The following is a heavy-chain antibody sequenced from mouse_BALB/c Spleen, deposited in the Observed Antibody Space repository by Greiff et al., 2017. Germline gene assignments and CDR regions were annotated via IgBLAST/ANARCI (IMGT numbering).Heavy chain of an antibody. CDR1: GFTFSSFG. CDR3: ARKGNRYDGFAY. CDR2: ISSGSSTI. Sequence: EVQGVESGGGLVQPGGSRKLSCAASGFTFSSFGMHWVRQAPEKGLEWVAYISSGSSTIYYADTVKGRFTISRDNPKNTLFLQMTSLRSEDTAMYYCARKGNRYDGFAYWGQGTLVTVSA. J-gene: IGHJ3*01. V-gene: IGHV5-17*02. D-gene: IGHD2-14*01.